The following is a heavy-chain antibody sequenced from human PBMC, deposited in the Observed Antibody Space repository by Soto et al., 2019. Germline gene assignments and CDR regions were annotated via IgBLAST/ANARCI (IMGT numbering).Heavy chain of an antibody. CDR3: TRSPMTTVTTPWFDP. CDR2: IRSKAYGGTT. Sequence: GGSLRLSCTASGFTFGDYAMSWFRQAPGKGLEWVGFIRSKAYGGTTEYAASVKGRFTISRDDSKSIAYLQMNSLKTEDTAVYYCTRSPMTTVTTPWFDPWGQGTLVTVSS. V-gene: IGHV3-49*03. J-gene: IGHJ5*02. CDR1: GFTFGDYA. D-gene: IGHD4-17*01.